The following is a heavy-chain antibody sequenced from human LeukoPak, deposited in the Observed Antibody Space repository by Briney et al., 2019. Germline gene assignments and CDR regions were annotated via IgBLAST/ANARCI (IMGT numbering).Heavy chain of an antibody. D-gene: IGHD1-1*01. CDR2: IYDSGST. CDR3: ARVGGTNYYYYGMDV. Sequence: SETLSLTCTVSGGSISSCYWSWIRQPPGKGLEWIGYIYDSGSTNYNPSLKSRVTISVDTSKNQFSLKLSSVTAADTAVYYCARVGGTNYYYYGMDVWGQGTTVTVSS. V-gene: IGHV4-59*01. J-gene: IGHJ6*02. CDR1: GGSISSCY.